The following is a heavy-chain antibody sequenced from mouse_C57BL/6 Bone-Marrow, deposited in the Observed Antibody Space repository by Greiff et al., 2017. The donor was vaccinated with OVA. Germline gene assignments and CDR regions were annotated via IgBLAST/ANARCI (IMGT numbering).Heavy chain of an antibody. Sequence: EVQLQQSGPELVKPGASVKISCKASGYTFTDYYMNWVKQSHGKSLEWIGDINPNNGGTSYNQKFKGKATLTVDKSSSTAYMELRSLTSEDSAVYYCAREALLLRYCYAMDYWGQGTSVTVSS. V-gene: IGHV1-26*01. J-gene: IGHJ4*01. D-gene: IGHD1-1*01. CDR3: AREALLLRYCYAMDY. CDR2: INPNNGGT. CDR1: GYTFTDYY.